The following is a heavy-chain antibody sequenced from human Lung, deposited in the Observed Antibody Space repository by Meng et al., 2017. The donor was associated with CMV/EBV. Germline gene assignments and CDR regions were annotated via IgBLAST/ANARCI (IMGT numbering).Heavy chain of an antibody. V-gene: IGHV4-34*01. J-gene: IGHJ5*01. D-gene: IGHD3-3*01. CDR1: GGSFSGYY. CDR3: ARGRRGGFLEWLLSGNWFDP. Sequence: LXCAVYGGSFSGYYWSWIRQPPGKGLEWIGEINHSGSTNYNPSPKSRVTISVDTSKNQFSLKLSPVTAADTAVYYCARGRRGGFLEWLLSGNWFDPWXQGTXVTVSS. CDR2: INHSGST.